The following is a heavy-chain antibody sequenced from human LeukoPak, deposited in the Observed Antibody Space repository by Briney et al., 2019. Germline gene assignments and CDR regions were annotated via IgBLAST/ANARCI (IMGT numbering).Heavy chain of an antibody. CDR1: GGSISSYY. CDR3: ARGVYYDTSDNWFDP. V-gene: IGHV4-59*01. J-gene: IGHJ5*02. CDR2: IHYTGST. Sequence: SETLSLTCTVSGGSISSYYWSWIRQPPRKGLEWIGYIHYTGSTNYNPSLKSRVTISVDTSKNQFSLKLSSVTAADTAVYYCARGVYYDTSDNWFDPWGQGTLVTVSS. D-gene: IGHD3-22*01.